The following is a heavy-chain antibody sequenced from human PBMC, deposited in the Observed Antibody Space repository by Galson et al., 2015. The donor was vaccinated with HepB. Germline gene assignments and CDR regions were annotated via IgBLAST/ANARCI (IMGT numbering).Heavy chain of an antibody. CDR2: INPSGGST. CDR3: ARGPRGPSGGSYSFDY. V-gene: IGHV1-46*01. Sequence: SVKVSCKASGYTFINYYIHWVRQAPGQGPEWMGIINPSGGSTSYAQKFQGRVTMTGDTSTRTVSMQMSSLRSEDTDVYYCARGPRGPSGGSYSFDYWGQGTLVTVSS. CDR1: GYTFINYY. J-gene: IGHJ4*02. D-gene: IGHD2-15*01.